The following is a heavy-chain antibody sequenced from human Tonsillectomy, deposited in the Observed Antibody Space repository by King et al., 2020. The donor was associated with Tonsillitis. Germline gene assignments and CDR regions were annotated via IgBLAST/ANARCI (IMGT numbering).Heavy chain of an antibody. CDR3: ARHAGVATSGFDY. Sequence: VQLQESGPGLVKPSETLSLTCTVSGGSISSYYWSWIRQPPGKGLEWIGYIYYSGSTNYNPSLKSRVTISVDTSKNQFSLKLSSVTAAATAVYYCARHAGVATSGFDYWGQGTLVTVSS. CDR1: GGSISSYY. J-gene: IGHJ4*02. CDR2: IYYSGST. V-gene: IGHV4-59*08. D-gene: IGHD5-12*01.